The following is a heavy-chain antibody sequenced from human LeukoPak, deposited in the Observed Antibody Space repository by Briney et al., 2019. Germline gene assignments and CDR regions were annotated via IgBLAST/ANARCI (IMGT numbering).Heavy chain of an antibody. CDR1: GFPFSSYA. V-gene: IGHV3-64*01. CDR2: ISSNGDST. CDR3: ARGAVVVITPYYFDY. J-gene: IGHJ4*02. Sequence: GGSLRLSCAASGFPFSSYALHWVRQAPGKGLEYVSAISSNGDSTYYANSVKGRFTVSRDNSKNTLYLQMGSLRAEDMAVYYCARGAVVVITPYYFDYWGQGTLVTVSS. D-gene: IGHD3-22*01.